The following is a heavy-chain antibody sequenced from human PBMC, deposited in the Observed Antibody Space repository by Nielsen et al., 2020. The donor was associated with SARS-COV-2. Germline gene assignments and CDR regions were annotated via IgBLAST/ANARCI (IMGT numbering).Heavy chain of an antibody. CDR3: ARAVGATGDAFDI. D-gene: IGHD1-26*01. Sequence: GESLKISCAASGFTFSSYSMNWVRQAPGKGLEWVSSISSSSSYIYYADSVKGRFTISRDNSKNTLYLQMNSLRAEDTAVYYCARAVGATGDAFDIWGQGTMVTVSS. CDR2: ISSSSSYI. J-gene: IGHJ3*02. CDR1: GFTFSSYS. V-gene: IGHV3-21*01.